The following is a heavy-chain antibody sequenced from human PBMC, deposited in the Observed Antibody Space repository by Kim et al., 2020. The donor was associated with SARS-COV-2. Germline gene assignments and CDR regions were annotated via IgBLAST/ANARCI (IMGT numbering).Heavy chain of an antibody. CDR1: GFTFSSYS. Sequence: GRSLRLSCAASGFTFSSYSMNWVRQAPGKGLEWVSSISSSSSYIYYADSVKGRFTISRDNAKNSLYLQMNSLRAEDTAVYYCARGGSGYDLGGEYYYYYYGMDVWGQGTTVPVSS. CDR2: ISSSSSYI. V-gene: IGHV3-21*01. D-gene: IGHD5-12*01. J-gene: IGHJ6*02. CDR3: ARGGSGYDLGGEYYYYYYGMDV.